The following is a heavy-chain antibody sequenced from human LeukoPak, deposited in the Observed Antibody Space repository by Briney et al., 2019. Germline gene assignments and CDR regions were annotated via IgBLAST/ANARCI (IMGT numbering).Heavy chain of an antibody. Sequence: SVKVSCKASGGTFSSYAISWVRQAPGQGLEWMGGIIPIFGTANYAQKFQGRVTITTDESTSTAYMELSSLRSENTAVYYCARAPVSITGSGDFDYWGQGTLVTVSS. V-gene: IGHV1-69*05. J-gene: IGHJ4*02. D-gene: IGHD1-20*01. CDR3: ARAPVSITGSGDFDY. CDR2: IIPIFGTA. CDR1: GGTFSSYA.